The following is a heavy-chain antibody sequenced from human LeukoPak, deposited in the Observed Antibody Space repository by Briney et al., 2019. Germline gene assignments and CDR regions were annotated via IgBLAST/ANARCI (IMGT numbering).Heavy chain of an antibody. J-gene: IGHJ4*02. D-gene: IGHD6-25*01. Sequence: PGGSLRLSCAASVFTFSSYAMSWARQAPGKGLEWVSTISNSDGNTYYADSVKGRFTISRDNSKNTLYLQMNSLTADDTAIYYCATATATLGNWGQGTLVTVSS. CDR3: ATATATLGN. CDR2: ISNSDGNT. CDR1: VFTFSSYA. V-gene: IGHV3-23*01.